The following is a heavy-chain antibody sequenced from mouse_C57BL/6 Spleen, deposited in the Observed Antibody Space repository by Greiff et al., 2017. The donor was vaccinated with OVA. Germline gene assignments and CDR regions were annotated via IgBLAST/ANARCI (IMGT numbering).Heavy chain of an antibody. J-gene: IGHJ2*01. CDR1: GFNFKDYY. CDR2: IDPEDGDT. Sequence: VQLQQSGAELVRPGASVKLSCTASGFNFKDYYMHWVKQRPEQGLEWIGRIDPEDGDTEYATKFKGKATMTADTSSNTAYLQLSSLTSEDTAVYYCTSYYGSSLDFDYWGQGTTLTVSS. CDR3: TSYYGSSLDFDY. V-gene: IGHV14-1*01. D-gene: IGHD1-1*01.